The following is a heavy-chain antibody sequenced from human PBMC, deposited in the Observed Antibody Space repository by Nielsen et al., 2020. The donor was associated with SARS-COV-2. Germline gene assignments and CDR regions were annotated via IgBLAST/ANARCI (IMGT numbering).Heavy chain of an antibody. CDR2: ISSSGSTI. CDR3: ARDPPYYYDSSGRSGAFDI. D-gene: IGHD3-22*01. CDR1: GFTFSDYY. Sequence: GESLKISCAASGFTFSDYYMSWIRQAPGKGLEWVSYISSSGSTIYYADSVKGRFTISRDNAKNSLYLQMNSLRAEDTAVYYCARDPPYYYDSSGRSGAFDIWGQGTMVTVSS. J-gene: IGHJ3*02. V-gene: IGHV3-11*01.